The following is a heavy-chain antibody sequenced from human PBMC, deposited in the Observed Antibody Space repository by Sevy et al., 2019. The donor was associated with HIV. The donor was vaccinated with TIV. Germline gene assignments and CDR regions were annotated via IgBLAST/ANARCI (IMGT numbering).Heavy chain of an antibody. J-gene: IGHJ5*02. D-gene: IGHD6-25*01. CDR3: VKDAARGSGWPTWLDP. V-gene: IGHV3-9*01. CDR2: ISHNSGSL. CDR1: GFTFHEHA. Sequence: GGSLRLSCAASGFTFHEHAMHWVRQTPGKGLEWVSGISHNSGSLGYADSVVGRFTISRDNAKNSVSLQMNSLRADDTAVYYCVKDAARGSGWPTWLDPWGQGTLVTVSS.